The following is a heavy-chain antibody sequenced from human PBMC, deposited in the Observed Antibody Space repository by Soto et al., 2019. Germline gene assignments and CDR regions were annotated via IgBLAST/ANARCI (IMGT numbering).Heavy chain of an antibody. J-gene: IGHJ4*02. CDR2: IIPMFVTA. CDR1: GGTFSTYA. CDR3: ASGIKLWLRRINNGYSG. Sequence: QVQLVQSGAEVKKPESSVKVSCKAPGGTFSTYAISWVRQAPGQGLEWMGGIIPMFVTANYAQRFQDRVTITADESTNTVYMELSSLRSEDTAVYFCASGIKLWLRRINNGYSGWGQGTLVTVSS. V-gene: IGHV1-69*12. D-gene: IGHD5-12*01.